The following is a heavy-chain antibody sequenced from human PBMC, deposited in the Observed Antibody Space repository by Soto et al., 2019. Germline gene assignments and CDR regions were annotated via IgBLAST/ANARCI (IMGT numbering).Heavy chain of an antibody. CDR3: ARLPKGSVVTG. J-gene: IGHJ4*01. CDR1: GFSFRDHS. V-gene: IGHV3-48*02. CDR2: ISSSSENI. D-gene: IGHD2-21*02. Sequence: PGGSLRLSCVGSGFSFRDHSMNWVRQPPGKGLQWISYISSSSENIYYADSVKGRFTVSRDNAKNTLFLQMNSLRDDDSAIYYCARLPKGSVVTGWGQGSLVTVSS.